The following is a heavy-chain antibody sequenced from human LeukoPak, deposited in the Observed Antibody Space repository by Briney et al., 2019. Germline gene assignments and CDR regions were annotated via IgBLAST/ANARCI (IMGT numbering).Heavy chain of an antibody. Sequence: MTSETLSLTCTVSGGSISSSSYYWGWIRQPPGKGLEWIGSIYYSGSTYYNPSLKSRVTISVDTSKNQFSLKLSSVTAADTAVYYCARDRGGLYYYDSSGYAAFDIWGQGTMVTVSS. CDR3: ARDRGGLYYYDSSGYAAFDI. CDR1: GGSISSSSYY. CDR2: IYYSGST. V-gene: IGHV4-39*07. J-gene: IGHJ3*02. D-gene: IGHD3-22*01.